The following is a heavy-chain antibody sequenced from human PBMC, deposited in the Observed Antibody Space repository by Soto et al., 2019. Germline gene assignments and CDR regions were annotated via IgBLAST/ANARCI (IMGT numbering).Heavy chain of an antibody. D-gene: IGHD2-2*01. CDR2: IYTAGGT. V-gene: IGHV3-53*01. Sequence: GGSVRRSCAASGLTVRNTYMTWVRQPPGKGLEFVSVIYTAGGTKYADSVKGRFIISRDNSPNTLYLQMNSLRDEDTDVYYCARALPVAKGGFDPWGQGT. CDR1: GLTVRNTY. CDR3: ARALPVAKGGFDP. J-gene: IGHJ5*02.